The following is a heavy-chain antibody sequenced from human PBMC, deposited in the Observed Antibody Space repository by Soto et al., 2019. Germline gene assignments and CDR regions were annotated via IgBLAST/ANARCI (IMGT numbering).Heavy chain of an antibody. Sequence: GGSLRLSCAASGFTFTKYAMSWVRQAPGKGLEWVSGTSGSGGSTYYADSVKGRFTISRDNSKNTLYLQMNSLRAEDTALYYCTKARDCTGISCYSYYYYGMDVWGQGTTVTVSS. CDR3: TKARDCTGISCYSYYYYGMDV. CDR2: TSGSGGST. D-gene: IGHD2-2*01. V-gene: IGHV3-23*01. J-gene: IGHJ6*02. CDR1: GFTFTKYA.